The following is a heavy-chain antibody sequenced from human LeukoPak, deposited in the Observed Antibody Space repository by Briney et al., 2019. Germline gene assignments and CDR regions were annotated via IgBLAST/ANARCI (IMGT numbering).Heavy chain of an antibody. CDR2: ISWNSGSI. CDR3: ARINYDSSGYTWFDP. CDR1: GFTFDDYA. V-gene: IGHV3-9*01. D-gene: IGHD3-22*01. Sequence: GGSLRLSCAASGFTFDDYAMHWVRQAPGKGLEWVSGISWNSGSIGYADSVKGRFTISRDNAKNSLYLQMNSLRAEDTAVYYCARINYDSSGYTWFDPWGQGTLVTVSS. J-gene: IGHJ5*02.